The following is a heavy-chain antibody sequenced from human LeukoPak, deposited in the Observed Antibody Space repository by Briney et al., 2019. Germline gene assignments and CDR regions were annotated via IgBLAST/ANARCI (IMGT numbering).Heavy chain of an antibody. Sequence: GGSLRLSCAASGFTFSSYWMSWVRQAPGKGLDWVANIKQDGSEKYYVDSVKGRFTISRDNAKNSLYLQMNSLRAEDTAVYYCARVQGSGWYPLWFDPWGQGTLVTVSS. CDR3: ARVQGSGWYPLWFDP. V-gene: IGHV3-7*01. D-gene: IGHD6-19*01. CDR2: IKQDGSEK. J-gene: IGHJ5*02. CDR1: GFTFSSYW.